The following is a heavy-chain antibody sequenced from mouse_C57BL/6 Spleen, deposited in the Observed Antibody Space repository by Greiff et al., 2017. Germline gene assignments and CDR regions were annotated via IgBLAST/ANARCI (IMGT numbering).Heavy chain of an antibody. CDR1: GFSLSTFGMG. Sequence: QVTLKESGPGILQPSQTLSLTCSFSGFSLSTFGMGVGWIRQPSGKGLEWLAHIWWDDDTYYNPALKSRLTISKDTYTYHVSLKIAEVDTADTATYYCARIRSPISYDYDGFADWGQGTLVTVSA. CDR2: IWWDDDT. CDR3: ARIRSPISYDYDGFAD. V-gene: IGHV8-8*01. J-gene: IGHJ3*01. D-gene: IGHD2-4*01.